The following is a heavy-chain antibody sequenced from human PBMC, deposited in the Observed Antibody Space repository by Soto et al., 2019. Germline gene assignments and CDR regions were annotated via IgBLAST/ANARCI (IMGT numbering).Heavy chain of an antibody. V-gene: IGHV3-33*01. CDR2: IWRDGISQ. D-gene: IGHD7-27*01. CDR3: ATDSWGPEV. Sequence: QVQLVESGGGVVQPGRSLRLSCAASGFSFSSYNMHWVRQAPGKGLEWVTFIWRDGISQSHADSVKGRFTVSRDNSKNTLYLKMDSLRGDDTAVYYCATDSWGPEVWGQGTTVTVSS. J-gene: IGHJ6*02. CDR1: GFSFSSYN.